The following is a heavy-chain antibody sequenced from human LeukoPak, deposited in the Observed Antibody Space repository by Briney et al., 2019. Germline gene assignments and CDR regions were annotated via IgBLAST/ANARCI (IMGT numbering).Heavy chain of an antibody. Sequence: GGSLRLSCAASGFTFDDYGMSWVRQAPGKGLEWVSGINWNGGSTGYADSVKGRFTISRDNAKSSLYLQMNSLRAEDTALYYCARAIGVVRYARVYYFDYWGQGTLVTVSS. J-gene: IGHJ4*02. CDR2: INWNGGST. CDR3: ARAIGVVRYARVYYFDY. D-gene: IGHD2-21*01. V-gene: IGHV3-20*04. CDR1: GFTFDDYG.